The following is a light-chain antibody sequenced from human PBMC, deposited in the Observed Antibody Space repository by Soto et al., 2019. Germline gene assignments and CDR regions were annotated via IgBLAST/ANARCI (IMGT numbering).Light chain of an antibody. Sequence: QPVLTQPASVYGSPGQSITISSTGTSSDVGGYNYVSWYQQHPGKAPKLMIYDVSNRPSGVSNRFSGSKSGNTASLTISGLQAEDEADYYCSSYTSSSTLYVFGTGTKVTVL. CDR3: SSYTSSSTLYV. CDR1: SSDVGGYNY. J-gene: IGLJ1*01. V-gene: IGLV2-14*01. CDR2: DVS.